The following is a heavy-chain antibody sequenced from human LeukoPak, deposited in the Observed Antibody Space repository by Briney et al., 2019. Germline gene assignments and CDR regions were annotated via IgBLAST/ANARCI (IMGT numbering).Heavy chain of an antibody. V-gene: IGHV3-23*01. CDR1: GFTFSSYA. D-gene: IGHD3-10*01. CDR3: AKRSGYGSGTYYPDY. CDR2: ISGSGGST. Sequence: GGSLRLSCAASGFTFSSYAMSWVRQAPGKGLEWVSAISGSGGSTYYADSVKGRFTISRDNSKNTLYLQMNSLSAEDTAVYYCAKRSGYGSGTYYPDYWGQGTLVTVSS. J-gene: IGHJ4*02.